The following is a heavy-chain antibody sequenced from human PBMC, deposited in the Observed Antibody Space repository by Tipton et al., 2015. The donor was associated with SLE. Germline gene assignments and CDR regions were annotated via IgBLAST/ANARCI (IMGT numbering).Heavy chain of an antibody. J-gene: IGHJ3*02. D-gene: IGHD3-3*01. V-gene: IGHV1-8*01. CDR3: AYDFWSGYAFDI. CDR1: GYTFTSYD. CDR2: MNPNSGNT. Sequence: QLVQSGAEVKKPGASVKVSCKASGYTFTSYDINWVRQATGQGLEWMGWMNPNSGNTDYEQKFQGRVTMTRNTSISTAYMELSSLRSEDTAVYYCAYDFWSGYAFDIWGQGTMVTVSS.